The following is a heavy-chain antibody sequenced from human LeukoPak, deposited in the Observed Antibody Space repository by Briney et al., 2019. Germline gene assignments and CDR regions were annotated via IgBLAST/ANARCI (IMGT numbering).Heavy chain of an antibody. J-gene: IGHJ4*02. Sequence: TGGSLRLSCAASGFTFSSYGMHWVRQAPGKGLEWVAVIWYDGSNKYYADSVKGRFTISRDNSKNTLYLQMNSLRAEDTAVYYCAKDRGSPVVVTAFDYWGQGTLVTVSS. V-gene: IGHV3-33*06. D-gene: IGHD2-21*02. CDR2: IWYDGSNK. CDR1: GFTFSSYG. CDR3: AKDRGSPVVVTAFDY.